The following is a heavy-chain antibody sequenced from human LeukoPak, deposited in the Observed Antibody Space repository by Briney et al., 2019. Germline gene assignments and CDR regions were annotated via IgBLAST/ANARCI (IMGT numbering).Heavy chain of an antibody. Sequence: ASVKVSCKASGGTFSSYAISWVRQAPGQGLEWMGGIIPIFGTANYAQKFQGRVTITADESTSTAYMELSSLRSEDTAVYYCARDPLYCSSTSCSVDYWGQGTLVTVSS. J-gene: IGHJ4*02. CDR2: IIPIFGTA. D-gene: IGHD2-2*01. CDR1: GGTFSSYA. V-gene: IGHV1-69*13. CDR3: ARDPLYCSSTSCSVDY.